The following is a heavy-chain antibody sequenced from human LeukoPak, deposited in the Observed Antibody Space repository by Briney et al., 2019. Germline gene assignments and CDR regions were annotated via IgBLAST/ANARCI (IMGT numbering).Heavy chain of an antibody. J-gene: IGHJ2*01. D-gene: IGHD5-18*01. V-gene: IGHV4-34*01. CDR2: ISHSGST. Sequence: SETLSLTCAVYGGSFSGYYWSWIRQPPGKGLEWIGEISHSGSTNYNPSLKSRVTISVDTSKNQFSLKLSSVTAADTAVYYCARHREWIQLWKTYWYFDLWGRGTLVTVSS. CDR3: ARHREWIQLWKTYWYFDL. CDR1: GGSFSGYY.